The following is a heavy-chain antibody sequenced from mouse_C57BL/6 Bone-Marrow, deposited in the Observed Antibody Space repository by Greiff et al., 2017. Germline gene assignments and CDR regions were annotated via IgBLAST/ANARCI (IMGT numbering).Heavy chain of an antibody. CDR2: IDPENGDT. D-gene: IGHD1-1*01. J-gene: IGHJ2*01. CDR1: GFNIKDDY. Sequence: VQLQQSGAELVRPGASVKLSCTASGFNIKDDYMHWVKQRPEQGLEWIGWIDPENGDTEYASKFQGKATITADTSSNTAYLRLSSLTSDDTAVYDSTSLAWPRDYWGQGTTLTVSS. CDR3: TSLAWPRDY. V-gene: IGHV14-4*01.